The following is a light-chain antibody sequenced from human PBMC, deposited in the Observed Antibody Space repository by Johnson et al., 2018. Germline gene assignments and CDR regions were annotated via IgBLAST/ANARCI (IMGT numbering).Light chain of an antibody. J-gene: IGLJ1*01. CDR2: ENN. Sequence: QSVLTQPPSVSAAPGQKVTISCSGSSSNIGNNYVSWYQQLPGTAPKLLIYENNKRPSGIPDRFSGSKSGTSATLGITGLQTGDVADYYGGTEDSSLSAGNVFGTGTKVTVL. V-gene: IGLV1-51*02. CDR1: SSNIGNNY. CDR3: GTEDSSLSAGNV.